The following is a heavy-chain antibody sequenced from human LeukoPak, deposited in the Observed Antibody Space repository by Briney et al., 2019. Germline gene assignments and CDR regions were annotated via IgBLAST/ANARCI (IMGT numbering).Heavy chain of an antibody. D-gene: IGHD5-18*01. Sequence: ASVKVSCKASGGTFSSYAISWVRQAPGQGLEWMGGIIPIFGTANYAQKFQGRGTITADESTSTAYMELSSLRSEDTAVYYCARVYSYGQYQLNWFDPWGQGTLVTVSS. CDR3: ARVYSYGQYQLNWFDP. CDR1: GGTFSSYA. V-gene: IGHV1-69*13. CDR2: IIPIFGTA. J-gene: IGHJ5*02.